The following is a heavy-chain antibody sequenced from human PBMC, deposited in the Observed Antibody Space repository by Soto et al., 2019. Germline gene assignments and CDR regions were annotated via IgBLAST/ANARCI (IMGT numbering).Heavy chain of an antibody. V-gene: IGHV3-48*03. J-gene: IGHJ4*02. CDR2: ISSSSDII. CDR1: GFSFSRFE. CDR3: AKDLGRYLSPAFDY. Sequence: LRLSCAASGFSFSRFEMNWVRQAPGKGLEWVSYISSSSDIIYYADSVKGRFTISRDNAKNSLYLQMNSLRAEDTAVYYCAKDLGRYLSPAFDYWGLGTLVTVSS. D-gene: IGHD1-26*01.